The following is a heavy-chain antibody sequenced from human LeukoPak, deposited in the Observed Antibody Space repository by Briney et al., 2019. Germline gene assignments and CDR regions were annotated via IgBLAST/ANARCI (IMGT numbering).Heavy chain of an antibody. CDR1: GFTFSNSG. V-gene: IGHV3-33*01. Sequence: RRSLRLSCAASGFTFSNSGMHWVRQAPGKGLEWVAVIWYDGSNKYYADSVKGRFTISRDNSKNTLYLQMNSLRAEDTAVYYCARDYYYDSSGFYAPWGQGTLVTVSS. J-gene: IGHJ5*02. CDR3: ARDYYYDSSGFYAP. D-gene: IGHD3-22*01. CDR2: IWYDGSNK.